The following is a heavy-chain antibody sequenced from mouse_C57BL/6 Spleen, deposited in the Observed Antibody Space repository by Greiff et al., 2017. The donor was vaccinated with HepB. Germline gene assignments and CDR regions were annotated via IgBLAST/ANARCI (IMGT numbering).Heavy chain of an antibody. J-gene: IGHJ2*01. CDR3: ARQGYDYDGGYYFDY. V-gene: IGHV5-12*01. Sequence: EVQLQESGGGLVQPGGSLKLSCAASGFTFSDYYMYWVRQTPEKRLEWVAYISNGGGSTYYPDTVKGRFTISRDNAKNTLYLQMSRLKSEDTAMYYCARQGYDYDGGYYFDYWGQGTTLTVSS. CDR2: ISNGGGST. D-gene: IGHD2-4*01. CDR1: GFTFSDYY.